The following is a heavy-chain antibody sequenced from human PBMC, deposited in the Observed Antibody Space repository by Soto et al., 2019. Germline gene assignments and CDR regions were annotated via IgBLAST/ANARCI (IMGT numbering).Heavy chain of an antibody. CDR1: GFTFSSYW. Sequence: PGGSLRLSCAASGFTFSSYWMHWVRQAPGKGLVWVSRINSDGSSTSYADSVRGRFTISRDNAKNTLYLQMNSLRAEDTAVYYCAVGNYYGSGSYYKYWGQGTLVTVSS. CDR3: AVGNYYGSGSYYKY. CDR2: INSDGSST. D-gene: IGHD3-10*01. V-gene: IGHV3-74*01. J-gene: IGHJ4*02.